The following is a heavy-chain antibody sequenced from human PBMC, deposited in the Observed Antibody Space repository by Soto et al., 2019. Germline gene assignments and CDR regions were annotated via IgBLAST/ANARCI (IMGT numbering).Heavy chain of an antibody. CDR2: ISAYDGDT. CDR3: VRDREYCGGHCYEDVFDI. Sequence: QVQLVQSGAEVKKPGASVKVSCKASGYTFSTYGVSWVRQAPGQGLEWMGWISAYDGDTNYAQKLRGRVTMTTDTSTSTGYMELRSLRSDDTAVYYCVRDREYCGGHCYEDVFDIWGQGTVVTVSS. J-gene: IGHJ3*02. CDR1: GYTFSTYG. V-gene: IGHV1-18*01. D-gene: IGHD2-21*02.